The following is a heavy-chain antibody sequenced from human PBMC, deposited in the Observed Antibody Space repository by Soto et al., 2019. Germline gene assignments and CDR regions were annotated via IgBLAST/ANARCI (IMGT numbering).Heavy chain of an antibody. V-gene: IGHV1-18*01. CDR2: ISAYNGNT. J-gene: IGHJ6*02. CDR3: ARVPPIAVAGLYYYGMDV. D-gene: IGHD6-19*01. CDR1: GYTFTSYG. Sequence: ASVKVSCKASGYTFTSYGISWVRQAPGQGLEWMGWISAYNGNTNYAQKLQGRVTMTTDTSTSTAYMELRSLRSDDTAVYYCARVPPIAVAGLYYYGMDVWGPGTTVTVSS.